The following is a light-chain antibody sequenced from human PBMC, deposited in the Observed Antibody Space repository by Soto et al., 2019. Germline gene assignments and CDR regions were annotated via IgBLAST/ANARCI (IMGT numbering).Light chain of an antibody. Sequence: QSALTQPASVSGSPGQSITISCTGTSSDVGSHNLVSWYQQHPGKAPKLMIYEDTKRPSGVSNRFSGSKSGNTASLTISGLQAEDETDYYCCSYAGSGTLIFGGGTKLTVL. CDR2: EDT. J-gene: IGLJ2*01. CDR1: SSDVGSHNL. V-gene: IGLV2-23*01. CDR3: CSYAGSGTLI.